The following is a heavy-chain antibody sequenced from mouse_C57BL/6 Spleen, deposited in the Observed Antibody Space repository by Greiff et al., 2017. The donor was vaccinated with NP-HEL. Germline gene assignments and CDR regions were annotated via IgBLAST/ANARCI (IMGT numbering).Heavy chain of an antibody. CDR1: GFTFTDYY. V-gene: IGHV7-3*01. Sequence: EVQVVESGGGLVQPGGSLSLSCAASGFTFTDYYMSWVRQPPGKALEWLGFIRNKANGYTTEYSASVKGRFTISRDNSQSILYLQMNALRAEDSATYYCARYGAGAMDYWGQGTSVTVSS. CDR3: ARYGAGAMDY. CDR2: IRNKANGYTT. J-gene: IGHJ4*01.